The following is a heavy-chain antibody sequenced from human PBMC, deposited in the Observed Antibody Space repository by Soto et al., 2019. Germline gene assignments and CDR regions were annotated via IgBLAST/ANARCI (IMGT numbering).Heavy chain of an antibody. CDR1: GGSISSYY. J-gene: IGHJ4*02. Sequence: SETLPLTCTVSGGSISSYYWSWIRQPPGKGLEWIGYICYSASTNYNPSLKSRVTISVHTSKNQFSLKLSSVTAADTAVYYCARVGPTARVPSLDYLGQGPLVTVSS. CDR2: ICYSAST. V-gene: IGHV4-59*01. D-gene: IGHD5-18*01. CDR3: ARVGPTARVPSLDY.